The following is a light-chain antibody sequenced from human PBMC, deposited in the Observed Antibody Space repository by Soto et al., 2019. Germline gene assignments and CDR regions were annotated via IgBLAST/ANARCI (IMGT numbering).Light chain of an antibody. J-gene: IGKJ3*01. V-gene: IGKV2-28*01. CDR2: LGS. CDR3: MQARQTPRT. Sequence: DIVMTQSPLSLPVTPGEPASISCRSSQSLLHSNGYNYLDWYLQKPVQSPQLLIYLGSNRASGVPDRFSGSGSGTDFTLKISRVEAEDFGVYYCMQARQTPRTFGPGTKVDIK. CDR1: QSLLHSNGYNY.